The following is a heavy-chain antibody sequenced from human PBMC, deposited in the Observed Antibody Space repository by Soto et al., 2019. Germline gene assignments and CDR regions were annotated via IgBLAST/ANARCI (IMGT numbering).Heavy chain of an antibody. CDR2: IYYSGST. D-gene: IGHD4-17*01. V-gene: IGHV4-59*01. CDR1: GGSISSYY. J-gene: IGHJ2*01. Sequence: QVQLQESGPGLVKPSETLSLTCTVSGGSISSYYWSWIRQPPGKGLEWIGYIYYSGSTNYNPSLKSRVTISVDTSKNQFSLKLSSVPAADTAVYYCARGYYGDRYWYFDLWGRGTLVTVSS. CDR3: ARGYYGDRYWYFDL.